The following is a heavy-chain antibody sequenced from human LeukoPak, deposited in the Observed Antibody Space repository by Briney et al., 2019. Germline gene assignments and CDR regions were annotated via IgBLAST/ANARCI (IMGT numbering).Heavy chain of an antibody. CDR2: IYYSGST. CDR1: GGSISSSSYY. CDR3: ARPLLDDHGGNSGNAFDI. J-gene: IGHJ3*02. V-gene: IGHV4-39*01. D-gene: IGHD4-23*01. Sequence: PSETLSLTCTVSGGSISSSSYYWGWIRQTPGKGLEWIGSIYYSGSTYYNPSLKSRVTISVDTSKNQFSLKLSSVTAADTAVYYCARPLLDDHGGNSGNAFDIWGQGTMVTVSS.